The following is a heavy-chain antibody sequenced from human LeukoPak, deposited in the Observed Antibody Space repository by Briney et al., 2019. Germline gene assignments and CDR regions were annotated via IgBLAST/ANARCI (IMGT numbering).Heavy chain of an antibody. CDR2: INPNSGGT. J-gene: IGHJ4*02. CDR3: ARGEMATLSLDY. D-gene: IGHD5-24*01. Sequence: SGGSLRLSCAASGFTFSRNAMHWVRQAPGQGLEWMGRINPNSGGTNYAQKFQGRVTMTRDTSISTAYMELSRLRSDDTAVYYCARGEMATLSLDYWGQGTLVTVSS. V-gene: IGHV1-2*06. CDR1: GFTFSRNA.